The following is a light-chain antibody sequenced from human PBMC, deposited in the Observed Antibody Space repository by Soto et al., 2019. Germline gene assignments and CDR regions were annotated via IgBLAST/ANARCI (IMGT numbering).Light chain of an antibody. Sequence: QSALTQPASVSGSPGQSISISCTGTSSDVCGYNYVSWYQQHPGKAPRLMIYEVSNRPSGVSYRFSGSKSGNTASLAISGLQAEDEADYYCTSYTTSTTLVFGGGTKVTVL. J-gene: IGLJ2*01. V-gene: IGLV2-14*01. CDR3: TSYTTSTTLV. CDR2: EVS. CDR1: SSDVCGYNY.